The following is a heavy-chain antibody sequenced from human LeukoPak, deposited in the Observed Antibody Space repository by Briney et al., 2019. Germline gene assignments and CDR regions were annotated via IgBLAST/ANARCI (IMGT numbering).Heavy chain of an antibody. D-gene: IGHD4-17*01. CDR1: GGSISSSSYY. CDR3: ARGPTASYGDPTGNWFDP. CDR2: IYYSGST. V-gene: IGHV4-39*01. Sequence: SETLSLTCTVSGGSISSSSYYWGWIRQPPGKGLEWIGSIYYSGSTYYNPSLKSRVTISVDTSKNQFSLKLSSVTAADTAVYYCARGPTASYGDPTGNWFDPWGQGTLVTVSS. J-gene: IGHJ5*02.